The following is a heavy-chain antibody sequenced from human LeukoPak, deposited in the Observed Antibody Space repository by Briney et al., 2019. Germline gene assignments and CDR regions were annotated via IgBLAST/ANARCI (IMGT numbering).Heavy chain of an antibody. Sequence: ASVKVSCKASGGTFSSYAISWVRQAPGQGLEWMGGIIPNSGGTNYAQKFQGRVTMTRDTSISTAYMELSRLKSDDTAVYYCARERPNSSSWYARWFDPWGQGTLVTVSS. CDR2: IIPNSGGT. J-gene: IGHJ5*02. CDR3: ARERPNSSSWYARWFDP. CDR1: GGTFSSYA. V-gene: IGHV1-2*02. D-gene: IGHD6-13*01.